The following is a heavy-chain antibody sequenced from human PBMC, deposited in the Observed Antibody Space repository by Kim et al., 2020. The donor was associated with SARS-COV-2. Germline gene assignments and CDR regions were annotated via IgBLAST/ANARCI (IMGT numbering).Heavy chain of an antibody. V-gene: IGHV3-33*05. D-gene: IGHD3-16*01. CDR1: GFTFSNFG. CDR3: ARDPYGFDL. CDR2: ISYDGNDT. J-gene: IGHJ2*01. Sequence: GGSLRLSCAASGFTFSNFGMHWVRQAPGKGLEWVTFISYDGNDTYYADSVKGRFTISRDNSENTLYLQMNSLGADDTALYYCARDPYGFDLWGRGTLVTVSS.